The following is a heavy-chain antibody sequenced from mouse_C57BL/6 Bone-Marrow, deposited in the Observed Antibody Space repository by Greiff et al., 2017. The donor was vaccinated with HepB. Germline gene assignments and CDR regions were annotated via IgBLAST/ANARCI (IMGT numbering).Heavy chain of an antibody. CDR2: IDPSDSYT. V-gene: IGHV1-69*01. Sequence: QVQLQQPGAELVMPGASVKLSCKASGYTFTSYWMHWVKQRPGQGLEWIGEIDPSDSYTNYNQKFKGKSTLTVDKSSSTAYMQLSSLTSEDSAVYYCARWLLRAKDYWGQGTSVTVSS. J-gene: IGHJ4*01. D-gene: IGHD2-3*01. CDR1: GYTFTSYW. CDR3: ARWLLRAKDY.